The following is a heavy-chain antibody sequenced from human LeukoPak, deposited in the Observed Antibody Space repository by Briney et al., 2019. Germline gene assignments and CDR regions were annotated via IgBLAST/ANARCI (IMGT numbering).Heavy chain of an antibody. V-gene: IGHV1-3*01. CDR2: INAGNGNT. CDR1: GYTFTSYA. CDR3: ARAPYDFWSGYFLFDAFDI. J-gene: IGHJ3*02. Sequence: GASVNVSCKASGYTFTSYAMHWVRQAPGQRLEWMGWINAGNGNTKYSQKFQGRVTITRDTSASTAYMELSSLRSEDTAVYYCARAPYDFWSGYFLFDAFDIWGQGTMVTVSS. D-gene: IGHD3-3*01.